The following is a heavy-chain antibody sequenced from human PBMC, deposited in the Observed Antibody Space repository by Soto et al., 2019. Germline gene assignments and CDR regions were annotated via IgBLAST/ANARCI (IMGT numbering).Heavy chain of an antibody. Sequence: SETLSLTCAVSGDSISGSYWSWIRQPPGKGLEWIGYIYHSGSTYYNPSLKSRVTISVDRSKNQFSLKLSSVTAADTAVYYCARYSIAARRGIDYWGQGTLVTVPS. CDR3: ARYSIAARRGIDY. J-gene: IGHJ4*02. V-gene: IGHV4-59*12. CDR1: GDSISGSY. CDR2: IYHSGST. D-gene: IGHD6-6*01.